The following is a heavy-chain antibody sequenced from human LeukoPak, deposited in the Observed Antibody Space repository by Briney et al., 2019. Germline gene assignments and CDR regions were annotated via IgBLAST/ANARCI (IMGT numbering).Heavy chain of an antibody. CDR3: ARGIKFNYYGSGSSIAPFDY. V-gene: IGHV4-34*01. CDR1: GGSFSGYY. D-gene: IGHD3-10*01. Sequence: PSETLSLTCAVYGGSFSGYYWSWIRQPLGKGLEWIGEINHSGSTNYNPSLKSRVTISVDTSKNQFSLKLSSVTAADTAVYYCARGIKFNYYGSGSSIAPFDYWGQGTLVAVSS. CDR2: INHSGST. J-gene: IGHJ4*02.